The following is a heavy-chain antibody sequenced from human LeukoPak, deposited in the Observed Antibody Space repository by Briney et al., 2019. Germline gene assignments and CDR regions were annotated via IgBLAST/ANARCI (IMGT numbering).Heavy chain of an antibody. Sequence: SVKVSCKASGGTFSSYAISWVRQAPGQGLEWMGRIIPIFGIANYAQKFQGRVTITADKSTSTAYMELSSLRSEDTAVYYCARDRTYHYDRVSPEDAFDIWGQGTMVTVSS. J-gene: IGHJ3*02. D-gene: IGHD3-22*01. V-gene: IGHV1-69*04. CDR3: ARDRTYHYDRVSPEDAFDI. CDR1: GGTFSSYA. CDR2: IIPIFGIA.